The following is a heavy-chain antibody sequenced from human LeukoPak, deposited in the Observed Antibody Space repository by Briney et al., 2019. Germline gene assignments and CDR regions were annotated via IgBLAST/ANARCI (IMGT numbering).Heavy chain of an antibody. D-gene: IGHD2-2*01. Sequence: GRSLRLSCAAAAFTFSSYDTGWVRQDTGKCLEWHSAIGTAGDTYYPGSVKGRFTISRENAKNSLYLQMNSLRAGDTAVYYCARSPGGIVVVPAAFRYGMDVWGQGTTVTVSS. V-gene: IGHV3-13*01. CDR3: ARSPGGIVVVPAAFRYGMDV. J-gene: IGHJ6*02. CDR2: IGTAGDT. CDR1: AFTFSSYD.